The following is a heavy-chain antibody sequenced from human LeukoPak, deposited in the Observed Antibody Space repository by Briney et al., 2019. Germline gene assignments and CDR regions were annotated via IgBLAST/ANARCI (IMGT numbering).Heavy chain of an antibody. D-gene: IGHD4-17*01. Sequence: PGGSLRLSCAASGCTFNTYAMSWVRQAPGKGLEWVSDISGSGGVTYYADSVKGRFTTSRDNSKNTLYLQMHSLRVEDTALYYCAKLRTTVTSGMDFWGQGTLVTVSS. J-gene: IGHJ4*02. V-gene: IGHV3-23*01. CDR3: AKLRTTVTSGMDF. CDR2: ISGSGGVT. CDR1: GCTFNTYA.